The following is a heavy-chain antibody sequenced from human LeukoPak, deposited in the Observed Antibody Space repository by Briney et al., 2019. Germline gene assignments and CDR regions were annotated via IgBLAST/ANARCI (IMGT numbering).Heavy chain of an antibody. CDR1: GGSISNSSYY. CDR2: IYYSGST. V-gene: IGHV4-39*07. Sequence: SETLSLTCTVSGGSISNSSYYWGWIRQPPGKGLEWIGSIYYSGSTYYNPSLKSRVTISVDTSKNQFSLKLSSVTAADTAVYYCARVGYDQYYYYMDVWGKGTTVTVSS. J-gene: IGHJ6*03. CDR3: ARVGYDQYYYYMDV. D-gene: IGHD2-2*01.